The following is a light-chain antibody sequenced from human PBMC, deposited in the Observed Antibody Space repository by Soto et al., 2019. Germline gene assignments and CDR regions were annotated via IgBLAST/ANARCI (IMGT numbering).Light chain of an antibody. CDR2: GAS. V-gene: IGKV3-15*01. J-gene: IGKJ4*01. Sequence: EIVMTQSPATLSVSPGERATLSCRASQSVSRNLAWYQQKRGQAPRLLIYGASTRATGIPARFSGSGSGTEFTLTMSSVQSEDFAVYYCQQYNNWPLTFGGGTKVDIK. CDR3: QQYNNWPLT. CDR1: QSVSRN.